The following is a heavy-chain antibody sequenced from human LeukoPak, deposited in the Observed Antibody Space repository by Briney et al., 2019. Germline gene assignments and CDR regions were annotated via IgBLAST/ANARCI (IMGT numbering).Heavy chain of an antibody. Sequence: GGSLRLSXAASGFTFSSYSMNWVRQAPGKGLEWASSISSSSSYIYYADSVKGRFTISRDNAKNSLYLQMNSLRAEDTAVYYCARDYYDSSGVFDYWGQGTLVTVSS. CDR1: GFTFSSYS. J-gene: IGHJ4*02. CDR2: ISSSSSYI. V-gene: IGHV3-21*01. D-gene: IGHD3-22*01. CDR3: ARDYYDSSGVFDY.